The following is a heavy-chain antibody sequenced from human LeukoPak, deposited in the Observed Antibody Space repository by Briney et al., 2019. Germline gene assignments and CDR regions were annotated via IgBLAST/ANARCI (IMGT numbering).Heavy chain of an antibody. V-gene: IGHV3-30-3*01. CDR1: GFTVSDNY. J-gene: IGHJ4*02. CDR2: ISYDGSNK. CDR3: ARTTTPHYYGSGSYALGY. D-gene: IGHD3-10*01. Sequence: GGSLRLSCAASGFTVSDNYIYWVRQAPGKGLEWVAVISYDGSNKFYADSVKGRFTISRDNSKNTLYLQMSSLSAEDTAVYYCARTTTPHYYGSGSYALGYWGQGTLVTVPS.